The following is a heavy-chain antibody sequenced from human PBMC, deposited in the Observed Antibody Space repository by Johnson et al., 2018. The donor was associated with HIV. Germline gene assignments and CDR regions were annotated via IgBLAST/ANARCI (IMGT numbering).Heavy chain of an antibody. CDR3: ARALRWPNAFDI. CDR1: GFTFSDYY. V-gene: IGHV3-11*04. D-gene: IGHD4-23*01. Sequence: QVQLVESGGGLVKPGGSLRLSCAASGFTFSDYYMSWIRQAPGKGLEWVSYISSSGSTIYYADSVKGRFTISRDNAKNSLYLQMSSLRAEDTTIYYCARALRWPNAFDIWGQGTVVIVSS. J-gene: IGHJ3*02. CDR2: ISSSGSTI.